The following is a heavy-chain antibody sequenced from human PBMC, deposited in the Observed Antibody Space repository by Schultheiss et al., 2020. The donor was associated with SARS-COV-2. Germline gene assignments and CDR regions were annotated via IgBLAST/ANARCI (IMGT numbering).Heavy chain of an antibody. CDR2: IYYSGST. D-gene: IGHD6-19*01. V-gene: IGHV4-39*07. CDR1: GGSISSSSYY. Sequence: SCTVSGGSISSSSYYWGWIRQPPGKGLEWIGSIYYSGSTYYNPSLKSRVTISVDTSKNQFSLKLSSVTAADTAVYHCAREPYSSGLDYWGQGTLVTVSS. J-gene: IGHJ4*02. CDR3: AREPYSSGLDY.